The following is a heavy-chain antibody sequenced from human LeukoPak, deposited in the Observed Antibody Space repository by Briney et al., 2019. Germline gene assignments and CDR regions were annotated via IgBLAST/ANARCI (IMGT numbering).Heavy chain of an antibody. CDR1: GFTFSSYS. CDR3: AKEIYGDSTGGRFQH. D-gene: IGHD4-17*01. Sequence: SGGSLRLSCAASGFTFSSYSMNWVRQAPGKGLEWVSVISGSGGSTYYADSVKGRFTISRDNSKNTLYLQMNSLRAEDTAVYYCAKEIYGDSTGGRFQHWGQGTLVTVSS. CDR2: ISGSGGST. J-gene: IGHJ1*01. V-gene: IGHV3-23*01.